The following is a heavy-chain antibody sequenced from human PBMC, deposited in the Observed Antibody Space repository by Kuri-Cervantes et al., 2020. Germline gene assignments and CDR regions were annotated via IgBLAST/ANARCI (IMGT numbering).Heavy chain of an antibody. CDR1: GGSISSYYW. D-gene: IGHD1-14*01. J-gene: IGHJ4*02. V-gene: IGHV2-70*18. CDR2: IDWDDDK. CDR3: ARMKPPGGFDY. Sequence: LSLTCTVSGGSISSYYWSWIRQPPGKALEWLALIDWDDDKYYSTSLKTRLTISKDTSKNQVVLTMTNMDPVDTATYYCARMKPPGGFDYWGQGTLVTVSS.